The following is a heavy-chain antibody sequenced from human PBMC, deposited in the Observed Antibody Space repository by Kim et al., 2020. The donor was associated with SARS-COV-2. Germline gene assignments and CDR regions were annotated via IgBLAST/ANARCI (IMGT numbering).Heavy chain of an antibody. Sequence: SETLSLTCAVYGGSFSGYYWSWIRQPPGKGLEWIGEINHSGSTNYNPSLKSRVTISVDTSKNQFSLKLSSVTAADTAVYYCARGLVGATSYYYYGMDVWGQGTTVTVSS. CDR3: ARGLVGATSYYYYGMDV. D-gene: IGHD1-26*01. CDR1: GGSFSGYY. V-gene: IGHV4-34*01. J-gene: IGHJ6*02. CDR2: INHSGST.